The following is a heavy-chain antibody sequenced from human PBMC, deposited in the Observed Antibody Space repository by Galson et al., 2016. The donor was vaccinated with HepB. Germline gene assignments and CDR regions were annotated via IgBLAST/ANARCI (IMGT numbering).Heavy chain of an antibody. CDR2: ISYDGSNK. CDR1: GFTFSSYA. Sequence: SLRLSCAASGFTFSSYAMHWVRQAPGKGLEWVAVISYDGSNKYYADSVKGRFTISRDNSKNTLHLQMNSLRPEDTAVYCCARTLYDYVWGSYRYPQDYWGQGTLVTVSS. V-gene: IGHV3-30-3*01. J-gene: IGHJ4*02. CDR3: ARTLYDYVWGSYRYPQDY. D-gene: IGHD3-16*02.